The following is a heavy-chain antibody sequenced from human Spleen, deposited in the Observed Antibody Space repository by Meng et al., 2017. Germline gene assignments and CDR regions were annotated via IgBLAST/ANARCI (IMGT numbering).Heavy chain of an antibody. D-gene: IGHD3-16*01. J-gene: IGHJ5*02. V-gene: IGHV3-74*01. CDR2: INSDGSST. CDR1: GFTFSSYW. CDR3: ARDRRGSWFDP. Sequence: GESLKISCAASGFTFSSYWMSWVRQAPGKGLVWVSRINSDGSSTSYADSVKGRFTISRDNAKNSLYLQMNSLRAEDTAVYYCARDRRGSWFDPWGQGTLVTVSS.